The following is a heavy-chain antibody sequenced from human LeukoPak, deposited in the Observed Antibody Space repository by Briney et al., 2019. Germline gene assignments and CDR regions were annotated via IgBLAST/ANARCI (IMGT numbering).Heavy chain of an antibody. V-gene: IGHV4-59*08. CDR3: ARHLHTIGFNWFDP. CDR2: ISDIGSI. J-gene: IGHJ5*02. Sequence: PSETLSLTCTVSGGSISSYYWSWIRQPPGKGLEWIAYISDIGSINYNPSLKSRVTISLDTSKNQFSLKLSSVTAADTAVYYCARHLHTIGFNWFDPWGQGTLVTVSS. CDR1: GGSISSYY. D-gene: IGHD5-24*01.